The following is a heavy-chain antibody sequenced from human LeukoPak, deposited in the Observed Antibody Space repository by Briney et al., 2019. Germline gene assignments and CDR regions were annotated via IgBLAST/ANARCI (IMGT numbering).Heavy chain of an antibody. CDR2: ISWNSGSI. CDR1: GFTFDDYA. CDR3: AKGGYNYYYYYMDV. Sequence: SLRLSCAASGFTFDDYAMHWVRHAPGKGLEWVSGISWNSGSIGYADSVKGRFTISRDNAKNSLYLQMNSLRAEDTALYYCAKGGYNYYYYYMDVWGKGTTVTISS. V-gene: IGHV3-9*01. J-gene: IGHJ6*03. D-gene: IGHD3-22*01.